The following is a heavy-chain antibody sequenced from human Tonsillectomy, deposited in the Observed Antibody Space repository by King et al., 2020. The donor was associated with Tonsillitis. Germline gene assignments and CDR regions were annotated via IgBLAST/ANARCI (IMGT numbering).Heavy chain of an antibody. CDR3: VKATVAGTGYADG. CDR1: GFTFSGYA. J-gene: IGHJ4*02. CDR2: ISGDGGGT. Sequence: VQLVESGGGLVQPGGSLRLSCSASGFTFSGYAMHWVRQAGGKGLEYVSAISGDGGGTNYADSVKGRFTISRDNSKNTVYLQMSSLRVDDAAVYYCVKATVAGTGYADGWGQGTLVAVSS. D-gene: IGHD6-19*01. V-gene: IGHV3-64D*06.